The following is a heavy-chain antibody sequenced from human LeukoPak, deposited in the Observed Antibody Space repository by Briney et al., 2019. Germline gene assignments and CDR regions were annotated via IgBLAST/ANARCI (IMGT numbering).Heavy chain of an antibody. CDR2: ISAYNGNK. Sequence: AASVTVSCQASGYTFTRYGMRWVRQAPGQGLEWMEWISAYNGNKNYAQKLQGRVTMTTDTSKSTAYMELRSLRSDDTAVYYCAREQPGDCSGGSCYDYWGQGTLVTVSS. CDR3: AREQPGDCSGGSCYDY. J-gene: IGHJ4*02. V-gene: IGHV1-18*01. D-gene: IGHD2-15*01. CDR1: GYTFTRYG.